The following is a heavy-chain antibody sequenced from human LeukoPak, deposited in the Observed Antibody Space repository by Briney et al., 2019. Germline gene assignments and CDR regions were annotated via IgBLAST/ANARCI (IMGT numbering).Heavy chain of an antibody. V-gene: IGHV3-30*04. D-gene: IGHD3-10*01. Sequence: PGGSLRLSCAASGFTFSSYAMHWVRQAPGKGLEWVAVISYDGSNKYYADSVKGRFTISRDNSKNTLYLQMNSLRAEDTAVYYCARSYGSGSYRRGYYYGMDVWGQGTTVTVSS. CDR1: GFTFSSYA. CDR3: ARSYGSGSYRRGYYYGMDV. J-gene: IGHJ6*02. CDR2: ISYDGSNK.